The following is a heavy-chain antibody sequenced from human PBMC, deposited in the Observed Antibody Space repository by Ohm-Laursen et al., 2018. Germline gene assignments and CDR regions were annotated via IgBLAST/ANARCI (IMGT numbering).Heavy chain of an antibody. V-gene: IGHV3-30*18. Sequence: SLRLSCAASGLTFSSYGMHWVRQAPGKGLEWVAVISYDGSNKYYADSVKGRFTISRDNSKNTLYLQMNSLRAEDTAVYYCAKEDRRELLAFDYWGQGTLVTVSS. D-gene: IGHD1-7*01. CDR3: AKEDRRELLAFDY. CDR1: GLTFSSYG. CDR2: ISYDGSNK. J-gene: IGHJ4*02.